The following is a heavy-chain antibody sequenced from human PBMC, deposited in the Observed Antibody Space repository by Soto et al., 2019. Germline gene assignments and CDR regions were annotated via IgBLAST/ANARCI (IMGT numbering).Heavy chain of an antibody. D-gene: IGHD6-13*01. CDR1: GFSLSTSGVG. Sequence: PTLVNPTQTLTLTCTFSGFSLSTSGVGVGWIRQPPGKALEWLALIYWDDDKRYSPSLKSRLTITKDTSKNQVVLTMTNMDPVDTATYYCAHSLYSISWYSSYNWFDPWGQGTLVTVSS. CDR2: IYWDDDK. J-gene: IGHJ5*02. CDR3: AHSLYSISWYSSYNWFDP. V-gene: IGHV2-5*02.